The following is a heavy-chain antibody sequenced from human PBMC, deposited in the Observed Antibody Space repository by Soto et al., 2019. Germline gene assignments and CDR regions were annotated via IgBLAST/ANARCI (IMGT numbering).Heavy chain of an antibody. CDR1: GFNFNYYP. Sequence: PGGSLRLSCAASGFNFNYYPIHWFRQAPGKGLEWVALISYDGSHEYYADSVKGRFTISRDNSKNTLYLQMNSLRAEDTAVYYCSPGSYSSGWYFGYRGQGTLVTVSS. CDR3: SPGSYSSGWYFGY. D-gene: IGHD6-19*01. CDR2: ISYDGSHE. V-gene: IGHV3-30-3*01. J-gene: IGHJ4*02.